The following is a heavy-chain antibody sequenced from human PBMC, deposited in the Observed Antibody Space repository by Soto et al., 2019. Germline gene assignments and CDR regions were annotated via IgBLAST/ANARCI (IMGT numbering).Heavy chain of an antibody. J-gene: IGHJ4*02. Sequence: GSLRLSCAASGFTFSNAWMSWVRQAPGKGLEWVGRIKSKTDGGTTDYAAPVKGRFTISRDDSKNTLYLQMNSLKTEDTAVYYCSAYYDFWSGYYNQFDYWGQGTLVTVSS. CDR1: GFTFSNAW. CDR3: SAYYDFWSGYYNQFDY. V-gene: IGHV3-15*01. CDR2: IKSKTDGGTT. D-gene: IGHD3-3*01.